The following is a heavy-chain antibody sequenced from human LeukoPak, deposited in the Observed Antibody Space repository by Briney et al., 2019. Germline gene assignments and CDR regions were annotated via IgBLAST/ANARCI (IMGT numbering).Heavy chain of an antibody. Sequence: GGSLRLSCAASGFTFSSYGMNWVRQAPGKGLERVSSISSSRRYIYYADSLKGRFTISRDNAKNSLYLQMNSLRAEDTAVYYCARAAASYGSYYYYMDVWGKGTTVTVSS. CDR2: ISSSRRYI. J-gene: IGHJ6*03. CDR1: GFTFSSYG. D-gene: IGHD5-18*01. CDR3: ARAAASYGSYYYYMDV. V-gene: IGHV3-21*01.